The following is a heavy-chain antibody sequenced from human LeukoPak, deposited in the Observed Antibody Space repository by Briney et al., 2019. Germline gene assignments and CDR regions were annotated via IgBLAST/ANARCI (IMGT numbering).Heavy chain of an antibody. V-gene: IGHV4-4*02. J-gene: IGHJ4*02. CDR1: GGSISSSNW. Sequence: SSETLSLTCAVSGGSISSSNWWSWVRQPPGKGLEWIGEIYHSGSTNYNPSLKSRVTISVDKSKNQFSLKLSSVTAADTAVYYCASSLLEWLVGGCFDYWGQGTLVTVSS. D-gene: IGHD3-3*01. CDR3: ASSLLEWLVGGCFDY. CDR2: IYHSGST.